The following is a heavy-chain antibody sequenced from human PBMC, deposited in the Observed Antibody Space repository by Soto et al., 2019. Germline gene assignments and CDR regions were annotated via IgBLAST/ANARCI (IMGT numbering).Heavy chain of an antibody. CDR3: ARVNWQLVHASQVQYYYYYYMDV. V-gene: IGHV4-59*01. J-gene: IGHJ6*03. D-gene: IGHD6-6*01. CDR1: GGSISSYY. CDR2: IYYSGST. Sequence: QVQLQESGPGLVKPSETLSLTCTVSGGSISSYYWSWIRQPPGKGLEWIGYIYYSGSTNYNPSLKSRVTISVDTSKNQFSLKLSSVTAADTAVYYCARVNWQLVHASQVQYYYYYYMDVWGKGTTVTVSS.